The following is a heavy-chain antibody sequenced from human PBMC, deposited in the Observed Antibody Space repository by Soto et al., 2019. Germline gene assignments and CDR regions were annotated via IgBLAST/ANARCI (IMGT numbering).Heavy chain of an antibody. CDR1: GGSISSYY. CDR3: AGGRSGTYYDFWSGYPIFLMDV. CDR2: IYYSGST. D-gene: IGHD3-3*01. V-gene: IGHV4-59*01. J-gene: IGHJ6*02. Sequence: SETLSLTCTVSGGSISSYYWSWIRQPPGKGLEWIGYIYYSGSTNYNPSLKSRVTISVDTSKNQFSLKLSSVTAADTAVYYCAGGRSGTYYDFWSGYPIFLMDVWGQGTTVTVS.